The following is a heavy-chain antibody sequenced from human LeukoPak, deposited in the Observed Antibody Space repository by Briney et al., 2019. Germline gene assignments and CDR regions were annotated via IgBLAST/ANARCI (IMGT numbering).Heavy chain of an antibody. CDR1: GGSISSGSYY. V-gene: IGHV4-61*02. D-gene: IGHD4-17*01. CDR2: IYTSGST. Sequence: SETLSLTCTVSGGSISSGSYYWSWIRQPAGKGLEWIGRIYTSGSTNYNPSLKGRVTISLDTSKNQFSLKLSSVTAADTAVYYCARDYGDASGAFDIWGQGTMVTVSS. CDR3: ARDYGDASGAFDI. J-gene: IGHJ3*02.